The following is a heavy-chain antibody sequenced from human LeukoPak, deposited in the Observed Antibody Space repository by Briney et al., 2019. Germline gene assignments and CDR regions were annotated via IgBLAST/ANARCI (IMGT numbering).Heavy chain of an antibody. CDR3: AKLGTGFLEWFPFDY. J-gene: IGHJ4*02. Sequence: GGSLRLSCAASGFTFSSYAMSWVRQAPGKGLEWVSAISGSGGSTYYADSVKGRFTISRDNSKNTLYLQMNSLRAEDTAVYYCAKLGTGFLEWFPFDYWGQGTLVTVSS. CDR1: GFTFSSYA. D-gene: IGHD3-3*01. CDR2: ISGSGGST. V-gene: IGHV3-23*01.